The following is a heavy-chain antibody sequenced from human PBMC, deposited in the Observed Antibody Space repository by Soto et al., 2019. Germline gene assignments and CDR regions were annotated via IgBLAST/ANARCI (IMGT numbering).Heavy chain of an antibody. CDR2: ISGSGGST. J-gene: IGHJ4*02. CDR1: GFTFSSYA. V-gene: IGHV3-23*01. D-gene: IGHD3-9*01. Sequence: HPGGSLRLSCAASGFTFSSYAMSWVRQAPGKGLEWVSAISGSGGSTYYADSVKGRFTISRDNSKNTLYLQMNSLRAEDTAVYYCAKMNGGLLRYFDWFKVVRFDYWGQGTLVTVSS. CDR3: AKMNGGLLRYFDWFKVVRFDY.